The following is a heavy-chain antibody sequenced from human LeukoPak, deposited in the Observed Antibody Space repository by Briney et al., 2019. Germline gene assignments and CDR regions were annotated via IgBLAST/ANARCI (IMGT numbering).Heavy chain of an antibody. V-gene: IGHV4-39*07. CDR3: ARQDSSGWLFDH. CDR1: GGSISSSSYY. D-gene: IGHD6-19*01. J-gene: IGHJ4*02. Sequence: SETLSLTCTVSGGSISSSSYYWGWIRQPPGKGLEWIGSIYYSGSTNYNPSLQSRVTISLETSKNQFSLRLTSVTAADTAVYYCARQDSSGWLFDHWGQGTLVTVSS. CDR2: IYYSGST.